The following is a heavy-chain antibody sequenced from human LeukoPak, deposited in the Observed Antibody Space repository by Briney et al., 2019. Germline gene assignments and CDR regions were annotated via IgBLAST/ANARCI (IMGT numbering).Heavy chain of an antibody. Sequence: KSSETLSLTCAVSGGSISSGGYSWSWIRQPPGKGLEWIGYIYHSGSTYYNPSLKSRVTISVDRSKNQFSLKLSSVTAADTAVYYCASGGWSYYDSSGLLDYWGQGTLVTVSS. CDR2: IYHSGST. J-gene: IGHJ4*02. CDR3: ASGGWSYYDSSGLLDY. CDR1: GGSISSGGYS. V-gene: IGHV4-30-2*01. D-gene: IGHD3-22*01.